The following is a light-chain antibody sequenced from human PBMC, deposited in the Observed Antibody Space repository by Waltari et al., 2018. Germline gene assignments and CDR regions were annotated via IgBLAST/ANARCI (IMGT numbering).Light chain of an antibody. CDR2: TAT. CDR3: QQNYAFPRT. J-gene: IGKJ1*01. Sequence: VIWVTQSPSLLSASTGDTVSITCRTSQDVKNYFAWYRQKPGKAPELLIYTATLLQTGVPSRFSGSGSGTDFTLTITSLQSEDFATYFCQQNYAFPRTFGQGTKVEVK. CDR1: QDVKNY. V-gene: IGKV1D-8*01.